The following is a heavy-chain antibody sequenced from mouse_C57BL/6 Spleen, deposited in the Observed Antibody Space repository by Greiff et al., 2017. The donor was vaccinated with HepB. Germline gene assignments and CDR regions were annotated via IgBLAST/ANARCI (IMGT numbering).Heavy chain of an antibody. CDR3: AKYYGSSYRYFDV. CDR1: GYSFTGYY. CDR2: INPSTGGT. D-gene: IGHD1-1*01. Sequence: DVQLQESGPELVKPGASVKISCKASGYSFTGYYMNWVKQSPEKSLEWIGEINPSTGGTTYNQKFKAKATLTVDKSSSTAYMQLKSLTSEDSAVYYCAKYYGSSYRYFDVWGTGTTVTVSS. J-gene: IGHJ1*03. V-gene: IGHV1-42*01.